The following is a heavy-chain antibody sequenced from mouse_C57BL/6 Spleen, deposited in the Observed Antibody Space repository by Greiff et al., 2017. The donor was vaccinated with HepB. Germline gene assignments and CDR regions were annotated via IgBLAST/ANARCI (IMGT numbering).Heavy chain of an antibody. Sequence: VQLQQSGAELVKPGASVKLSCKASGYTFTSYWMQWVKQRPGQGLEWIGEIDPSDSYTNYNQKFKGKATLTVDTSSSAAYMQLSSLTSEDSAVYYGVIYYSGSIYDYCDYWGEGTTLTGSS. CDR3: VIYYSGSIYDYCDY. CDR2: IDPSDSYT. CDR1: GYTFTSYW. V-gene: IGHV1-50*01. D-gene: IGHD1-1*01. J-gene: IGHJ2*01.